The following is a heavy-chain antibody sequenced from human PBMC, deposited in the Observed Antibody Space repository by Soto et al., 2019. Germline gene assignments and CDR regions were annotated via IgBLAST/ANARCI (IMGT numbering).Heavy chain of an antibody. CDR3: TRDGRYSSGWYYFDY. Sequence: GGSLRLSCTASGFTFGDYAMSWFRQAPGKGLEWVGFIRSKAYGGTTEYAASVKGRFTISRDDSKSIAYLQMNSLKTEDTAVYYCTRDGRYSSGWYYFDYWGQGTLVTAPQ. CDR1: GFTFGDYA. CDR2: IRSKAYGGTT. D-gene: IGHD6-19*01. V-gene: IGHV3-49*03. J-gene: IGHJ4*02.